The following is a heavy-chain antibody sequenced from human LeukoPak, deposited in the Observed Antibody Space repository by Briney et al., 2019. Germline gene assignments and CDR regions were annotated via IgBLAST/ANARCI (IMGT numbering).Heavy chain of an antibody. CDR3: AKARVAATDLIDY. CDR1: GFTLDEYA. D-gene: IGHD1-26*01. CDR2: ISWNRGSI. V-gene: IGHV3-9*01. Sequence: PGGSLRLSCAASGFTLDEYAMHWVRQAPGKGLEWGSGISWNRGSIGYAESVKGRFTISREKDKNSLSLQMNSLRAEDTALYYCAKARVAATDLIDYWGQGTLVTVSS. J-gene: IGHJ4*02.